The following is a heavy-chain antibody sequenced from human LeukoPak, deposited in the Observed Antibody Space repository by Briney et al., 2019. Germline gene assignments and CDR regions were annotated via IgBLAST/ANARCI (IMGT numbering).Heavy chain of an antibody. CDR1: GYTFSSYD. J-gene: IGHJ3*02. Sequence: ASVKVSFTASGYTFSSYDISWVRQAPGQGLEWMGRINTYNGNTDKAQTVHGRVNMTAHASTTTAYMELRTLRSDDTAVYYCGRGEVALEAFDIGGQGTRVTVSS. D-gene: IGHD1-1*01. CDR3: GRGEVALEAFDI. CDR2: INTYNGNT. V-gene: IGHV1-18*01.